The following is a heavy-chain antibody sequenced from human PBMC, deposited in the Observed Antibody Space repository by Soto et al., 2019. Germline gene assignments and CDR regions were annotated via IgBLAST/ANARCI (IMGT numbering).Heavy chain of an antibody. CDR3: TRDRHAGYDY. Sequence: SETLSLTYTVSGGSINGYYWSWIRQPPGRGLDWIGYISYSGGTNYSPSLKSRVTISLDTSENQFSLKLSSVTAADTAVYYCTRDRHAGYDYWGQGKLVTSPQ. CDR2: ISYSGGT. CDR1: GGSINGYY. D-gene: IGHD6-13*01. J-gene: IGHJ4*02. V-gene: IGHV4-59*01.